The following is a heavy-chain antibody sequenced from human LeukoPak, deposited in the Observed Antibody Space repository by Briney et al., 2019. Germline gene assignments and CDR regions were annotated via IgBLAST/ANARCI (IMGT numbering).Heavy chain of an antibody. J-gene: IGHJ3*01. Sequence: SETLSLTCAVYGESFSGYFWGWIRQPPGTGLEWIGEINHSGYTNYEPSLKSRATISRDTSKNQFSLTLNLVSAADTAVYYCARGAICGSSCRAFDVWGQGTMVTVSS. CDR2: INHSGYT. CDR3: ARGAICGSSCRAFDV. CDR1: GESFSGYF. V-gene: IGHV4-34*01. D-gene: IGHD6-13*01.